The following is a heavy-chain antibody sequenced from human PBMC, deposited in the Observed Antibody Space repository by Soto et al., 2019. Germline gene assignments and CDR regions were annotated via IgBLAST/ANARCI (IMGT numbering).Heavy chain of an antibody. CDR2: MFYFGST. Sequence: SETLSLTCTVFGGSFSSSSHYWGWIRQPPGKGLEWLGSMFYFGSTYYNTSLESRVTISVDPSKNQFSLKLSSVTAADTAVYYCVKDACRVTLRCAPDWRQGTLVTVPQ. D-gene: IGHD3-22*01. V-gene: IGHV4-39*07. CDR1: GGSFSSSSHY. J-gene: IGHJ1*01. CDR3: VKDACRVTLRCAPD.